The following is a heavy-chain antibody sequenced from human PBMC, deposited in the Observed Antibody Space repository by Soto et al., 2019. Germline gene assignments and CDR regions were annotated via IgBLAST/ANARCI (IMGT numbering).Heavy chain of an antibody. CDR2: IYYRGST. Sequence: SEILSLSSSVSGGSISSYYWRWIRQPPGKGLEWIGYIYYRGSTNYNPSLKSRVTISVDTSKNQFSLKLSSVTAADTAVYYCARSLFIAVAGTGWYFDLWGRGTLVTVSS. CDR1: GGSISSYY. V-gene: IGHV4-59*01. CDR3: ARSLFIAVAGTGWYFDL. J-gene: IGHJ2*01. D-gene: IGHD6-19*01.